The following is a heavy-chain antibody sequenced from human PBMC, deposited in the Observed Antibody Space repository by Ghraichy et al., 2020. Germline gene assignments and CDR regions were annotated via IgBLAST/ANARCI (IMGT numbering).Heavy chain of an antibody. CDR1: GFTFSSYA. CDR3: AKDPTVTRFDP. J-gene: IGHJ5*02. D-gene: IGHD4-17*01. Sequence: GGSLRLSCAASGFTFSSYAMSWVRQAPGKGLEWVSAISGSGGSTYYAESVKGRFTISRDNSMNTLYLQMNSLRAEDTAVYYCAKDPTVTRFDPWGQGTLVTVSS. CDR2: ISGSGGST. V-gene: IGHV3-23*01.